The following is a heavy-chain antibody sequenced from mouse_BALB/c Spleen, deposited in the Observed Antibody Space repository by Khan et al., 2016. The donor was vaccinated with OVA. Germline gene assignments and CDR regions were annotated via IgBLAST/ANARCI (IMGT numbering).Heavy chain of an antibody. CDR2: INTYTGEP. CDR1: GYTFTNYG. Sequence: QIQLVQSGPELMKPGETVKISCKASGYTFTNYGMNWVKQSPGKALKWMGWINTYTGEPTYADDFKGRFAFSLETSASTAYLQINNLKNEDTATYVCARPPYCSYTLDYWGQGTSVTVSS. V-gene: IGHV9-3-1*01. CDR3: ARPPYCSYTLDY. J-gene: IGHJ4*01. D-gene: IGHD2-10*01.